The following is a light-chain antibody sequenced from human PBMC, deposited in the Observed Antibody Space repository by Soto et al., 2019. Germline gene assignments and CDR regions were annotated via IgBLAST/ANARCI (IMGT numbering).Light chain of an antibody. CDR3: RQYYTTPT. Sequence: DIVMTQSSDSLAVSLGERATINCKSSQSVLYSSNNKNYLAWYQQKPGQPPKLLIYWASTRESGVPDRFSGSGSRTDFTLTISTRQAEDAAVYYCRQYYTTPTFGGGTRVEIK. CDR1: QSVLYSSNNKNY. V-gene: IGKV4-1*01. J-gene: IGKJ4*01. CDR2: WAS.